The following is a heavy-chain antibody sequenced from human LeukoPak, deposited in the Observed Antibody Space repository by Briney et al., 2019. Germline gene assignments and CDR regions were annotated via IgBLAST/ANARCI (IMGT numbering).Heavy chain of an antibody. Sequence: SETLSLTCTVSGGSITDYYWTWIRQPAGKGLEWIGRIYSDGSTKYNPSLKSRVTMSVDTSKNQFSLKMKSMTAADTAVYYCARVDFGGIYYYLGVWGKGTAVTVS. V-gene: IGHV4-4*07. CDR2: IYSDGST. CDR3: ARVDFGGIYYYLGV. J-gene: IGHJ6*03. D-gene: IGHD3-3*01. CDR1: GGSITDYY.